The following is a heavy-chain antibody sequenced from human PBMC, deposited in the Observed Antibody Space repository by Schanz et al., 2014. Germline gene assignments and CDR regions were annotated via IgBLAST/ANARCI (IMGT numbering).Heavy chain of an antibody. V-gene: IGHV3-23*04. J-gene: IGHJ4*02. CDR2: ISGDHRNT. CDR3: AKDRSWDYDSSGYFDY. CDR1: GFTFSTFA. Sequence: EVQLVESGGDLVQPGGSLRLSCSASGFTFSTFAMHWVRQAPGKGLEWVSSISGDHRNTFYADSVKGRFTISRDNSKNTLYLQMNSLRAEDTAVYYCAKDRSWDYDSSGYFDYWGQGTLVTVSS. D-gene: IGHD3-22*01.